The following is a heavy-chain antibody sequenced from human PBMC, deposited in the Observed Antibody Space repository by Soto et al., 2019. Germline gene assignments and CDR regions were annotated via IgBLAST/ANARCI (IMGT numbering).Heavy chain of an antibody. CDR2: ISRSGSTI. D-gene: IGHD1-26*01. CDR3: AKKSGVGATWYFDY. Sequence: PGGSLRLSCAASGFTFSDYYMSWIRQAPGKGLEWVSYISRSGSTIYYADSVKGRFTISRDNSKNTLFLQINNLRAGDTAVYYCAKKSGVGATWYFDYWGQGTLVTVSS. V-gene: IGHV3-11*01. J-gene: IGHJ4*02. CDR1: GFTFSDYY.